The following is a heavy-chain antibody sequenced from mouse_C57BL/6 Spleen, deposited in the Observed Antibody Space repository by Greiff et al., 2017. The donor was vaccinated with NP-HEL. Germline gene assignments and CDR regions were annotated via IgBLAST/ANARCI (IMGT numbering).Heavy chain of an antibody. Sequence: VQLQQPGAELVRPGTSVKLSCKASGYTFTSYWMHWVKQRPGQGLEWIGVIDPSDSYTNYNQKFKGKATLTVDQSSSTAYMQLSSLTSEDSAVYYCARSHYYGSSPYAYWGQGTLVTVSA. CDR2: IDPSDSYT. D-gene: IGHD1-1*01. CDR3: ARSHYYGSSPYAY. J-gene: IGHJ3*01. CDR1: GYTFTSYW. V-gene: IGHV1-59*01.